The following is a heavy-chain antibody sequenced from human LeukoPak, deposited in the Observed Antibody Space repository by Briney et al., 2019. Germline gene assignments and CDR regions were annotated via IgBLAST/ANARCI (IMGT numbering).Heavy chain of an antibody. D-gene: IGHD5-18*01. CDR1: GYTFTGYY. V-gene: IGHV1-46*01. J-gene: IGHJ3*02. Sequence: ASVKVSCKASGYTFTGYYMHWVRQAPGQGLEWMGIINPSGGSTSYAQKFQGRVTMTRDMSTNTVYMELSSLRSDDTAVYYYARDGISRYGAFDIWGHGTMITVSS. CDR3: ARDGISRYGAFDI. CDR2: INPSGGST.